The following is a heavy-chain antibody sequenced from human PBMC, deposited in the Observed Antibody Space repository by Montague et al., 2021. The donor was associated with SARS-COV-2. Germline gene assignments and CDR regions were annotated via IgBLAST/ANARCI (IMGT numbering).Heavy chain of an antibody. CDR2: ISYSGST. J-gene: IGHJ4*02. Sequence: TLSLTCTVSGDSITSGGYFWNWIRQHPGKGLEYIGAISYSGSTYYKPSLTSRVSIPMDTSKNAFSLSLHSVTAADTAVYFCAASGRRGYSNPFHHCGRGSPVTVSS. D-gene: IGHD4-11*01. CDR1: GDSITSGGYF. CDR3: AASGRRGYSNPFHH. V-gene: IGHV4-31*03.